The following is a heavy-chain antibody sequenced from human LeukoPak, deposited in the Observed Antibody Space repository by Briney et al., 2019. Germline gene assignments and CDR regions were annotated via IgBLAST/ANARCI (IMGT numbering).Heavy chain of an antibody. CDR1: GGSFSDYY. J-gene: IGHJ6*02. Sequence: SETLSLTCTVSGGSFSDYYWTWIRQPPGKGLEWIGYSGSTNYNPSLKSRVTISVDTSKRHFSLTLSSVTEADTAVYYCARTRRHYYGSGKNLTPWPAGLDVCGQGTTVIVS. D-gene: IGHD3-10*01. CDR3: ARTRRHYYGSGKNLTPWPAGLDV. V-gene: IGHV4-59*01. CDR2: SGST.